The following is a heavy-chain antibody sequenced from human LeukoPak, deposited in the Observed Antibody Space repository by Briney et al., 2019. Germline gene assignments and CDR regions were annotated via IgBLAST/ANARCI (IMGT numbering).Heavy chain of an antibody. V-gene: IGHV4-59*01. CDR2: IYYSGRT. J-gene: IGHJ6*02. CDR1: GGSISSYY. Sequence: PSETLSLTCTVSGGSISSYYWSWIRQPPGKGLEWIGYIYYSGRTNYNPSLKSRVTISVDTSKNQFSLKLSSVTAADTAVYYCARGGYYYYGMDVWGQGTTVTVSS. CDR3: ARGGYYYYGMDV.